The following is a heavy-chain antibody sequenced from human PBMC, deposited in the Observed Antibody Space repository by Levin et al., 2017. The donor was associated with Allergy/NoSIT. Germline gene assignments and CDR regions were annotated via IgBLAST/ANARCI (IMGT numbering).Heavy chain of an antibody. J-gene: IGHJ2*01. CDR1: GGSISSYY. V-gene: IGHV4-59*08. D-gene: IGHD3-3*01. CDR3: ARRGNWSWYFDL. CDR2: IYYSGST. Sequence: PGGSLRLSCTVSGGSISSYYWSWIRQPPGKGLEWVGYIYYSGSTNYNPSLKSRVTISVDTSKNQFSLKLNSVTAADTAVYYCARRGNWSWYFDLWGRGTLVTVSS.